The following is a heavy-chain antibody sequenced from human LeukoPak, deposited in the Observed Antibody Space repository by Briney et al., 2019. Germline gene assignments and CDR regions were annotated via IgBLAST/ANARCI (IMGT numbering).Heavy chain of an antibody. V-gene: IGHV4-34*01. CDR2: INHSGST. D-gene: IGHD6-19*01. J-gene: IGHJ5*01. CDR3: ARHDSKSSGWFDS. CDR1: GGSFSGYY. Sequence: SETLSLTCAVYGGSFSGYYWSWIRQPPGKGLEWIGEINHSGSTNYNPSLKSRVTISVDTSKNQFSLKLSSVTAADTAVYYCARHDSKSSGWFDSWGQGTLVTVSS.